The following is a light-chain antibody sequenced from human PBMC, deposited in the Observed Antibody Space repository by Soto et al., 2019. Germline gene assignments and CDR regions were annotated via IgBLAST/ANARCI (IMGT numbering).Light chain of an antibody. CDR1: QSVSSSY. Sequence: EIVLTQSPGTLSLSPGEGATLSCRASQSVSSSYLAWYQQKPVQAPRLLIYGASSRATGIPDRFSGGGSGTDFTLTISRLEPEDFAVYYCQQYDNSPWTFGQGTKVEIK. V-gene: IGKV3-20*01. J-gene: IGKJ1*01. CDR2: GAS. CDR3: QQYDNSPWT.